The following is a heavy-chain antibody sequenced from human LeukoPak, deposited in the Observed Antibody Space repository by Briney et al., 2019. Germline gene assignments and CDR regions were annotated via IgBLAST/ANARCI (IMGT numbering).Heavy chain of an antibody. CDR2: ISYDGSNK. CDR1: RFSFSSYW. V-gene: IGHV3-30-3*01. Sequence: PGGSLRLSCAASRFSFSSYWMSWVRQAPGKGLEWVAVISYDGSNKYYADSVKGRFTISRDNSKNTLYLQMNSLRAEDTAVYYCARGRYGGTAEYFQHWGQGTLVTVSS. CDR3: ARGRYGGTAEYFQH. J-gene: IGHJ1*01. D-gene: IGHD4-23*01.